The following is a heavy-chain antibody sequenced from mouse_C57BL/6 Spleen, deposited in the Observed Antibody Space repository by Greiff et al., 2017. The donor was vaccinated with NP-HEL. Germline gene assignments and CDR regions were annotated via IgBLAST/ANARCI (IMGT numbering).Heavy chain of an antibody. CDR1: GFTFSSYA. V-gene: IGHV5-4*01. CDR3: ARDWDYGSSYDAY. CDR2: ISDGGSYT. J-gene: IGHJ3*01. D-gene: IGHD1-1*01. Sequence: EVKVVESGGGLVKPGGSLKLSCAASGFTFSSYAMSWVRQTPEKRLEWVATISDGGSYTYYPDNVKGRFTISRDNAKNNLYLQMSHLKSEDTAMYYCARDWDYGSSYDAYWGQGTLVTVSA.